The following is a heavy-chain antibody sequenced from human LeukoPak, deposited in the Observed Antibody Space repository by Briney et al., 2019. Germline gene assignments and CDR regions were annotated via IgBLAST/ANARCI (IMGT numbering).Heavy chain of an antibody. D-gene: IGHD5-18*01. CDR3: ARSNRYSSGNWYFDL. Sequence: ASVKVSCKASEYTFTSYDINWVRQATGQGLEWMGWMNPNSGNTGYAQNFQGRVTMSRNTSISTAYMELSSLRSDDTAVYWCARSNRYSSGNWYFDLWGRGTLVTVSS. CDR2: MNPNSGNT. J-gene: IGHJ2*01. CDR1: EYTFTSYD. V-gene: IGHV1-8*01.